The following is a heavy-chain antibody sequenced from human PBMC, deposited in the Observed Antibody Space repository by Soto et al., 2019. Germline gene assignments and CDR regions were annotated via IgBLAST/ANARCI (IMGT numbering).Heavy chain of an antibody. J-gene: IGHJ4*02. V-gene: IGHV3-64D*06. Sequence: GVLRLSCSASGFTFSSYAMHWVRQAPGKGLEYVSAISNNGGRTYYADSVKGRFTISRDNSKNTLYLQITSLRAEDTAVYYCVKVGGKINYFDYWGQGTLVTVSS. CDR2: ISNNGGRT. CDR3: VKVGGKINYFDY. D-gene: IGHD3-10*01. CDR1: GFTFSSYA.